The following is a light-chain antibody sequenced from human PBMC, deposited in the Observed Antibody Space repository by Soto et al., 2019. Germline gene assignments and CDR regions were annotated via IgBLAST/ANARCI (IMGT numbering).Light chain of an antibody. CDR3: QQLNSFPIT. CDR2: AAS. J-gene: IGKJ5*01. CDR1: QVISSY. V-gene: IGKV1-9*01. Sequence: DIQMTQSPSTLSGSVGDRVTMTCRASQVISSYLAWYQQKPGRAPKLLIYAASTLQSGVPSRFSGSGSGTEFTLTITSLQPEDFATYYCQQLNSFPITFGQGTRLEI.